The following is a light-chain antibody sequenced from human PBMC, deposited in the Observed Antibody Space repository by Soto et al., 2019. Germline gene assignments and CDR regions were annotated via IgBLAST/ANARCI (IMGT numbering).Light chain of an antibody. Sequence: QAVVTQERSLTVSPGGTVTLTCGSSTGAVTNGHYPYWFQQKPGQAPRTLIYDTTNRHSWTPARFSGPLLGGKAALTLSGAQPEDEAEYYCLLSYNGPYVFGTGTKVTVL. CDR2: DTT. CDR1: TGAVTNGHY. V-gene: IGLV7-46*01. J-gene: IGLJ1*01. CDR3: LLSYNGPYV.